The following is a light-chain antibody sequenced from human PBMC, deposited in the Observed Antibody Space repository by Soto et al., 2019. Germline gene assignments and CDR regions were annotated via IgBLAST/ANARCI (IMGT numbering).Light chain of an antibody. CDR2: YSS. CDR3: QQYGYWAET. V-gene: IGKV3D-15*01. CDR1: QSVRTN. Sequence: EVMMTQFPDTVSVTQGETVTLSCGASQSVRTNLAWYQQRPGQAPRLLIHYSSTRASDIPAGFSGSGSGTNFTLAIRSLQHEDFEVYSGQQYGYWAETFGEGAKLEIK. J-gene: IGKJ1*01.